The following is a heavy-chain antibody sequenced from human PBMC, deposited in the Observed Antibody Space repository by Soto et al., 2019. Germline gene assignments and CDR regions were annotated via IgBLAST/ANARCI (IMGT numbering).Heavy chain of an antibody. V-gene: IGHV1-8*01. D-gene: IGHD3-3*01. CDR2: MNPNSGNT. J-gene: IGHJ6*03. CDR1: GYTFTSYD. Sequence: GASVKVSCKASGYTFTSYDINWVRQENGQGLEWMGWMNPNSGNTGYAQKFQGRVTMTRNTSISTAYMELSSLRSEDTAVYYCARGRGGGGYDFWSGYSWGNYYYYYYMDVWGKGTTVTVSS. CDR3: ARGRGGGGYDFWSGYSWGNYYYYYYMDV.